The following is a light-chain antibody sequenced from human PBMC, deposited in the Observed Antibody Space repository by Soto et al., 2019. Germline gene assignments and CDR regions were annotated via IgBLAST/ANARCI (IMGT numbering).Light chain of an antibody. J-gene: IGKJ2*01. CDR3: QQSYSTPGT. CDR2: AAS. CDR1: QSISNW. V-gene: IGKV1-39*01. Sequence: DVQMTQSPSTLSASVGDRVTITCRASQSISNWLAWYQHKPSKAPKLLIYAASSLQSGVPSRFSGSGSGTDFTLTISSLQPEDFATYYCQQSYSTPGTFGQGTKLEIK.